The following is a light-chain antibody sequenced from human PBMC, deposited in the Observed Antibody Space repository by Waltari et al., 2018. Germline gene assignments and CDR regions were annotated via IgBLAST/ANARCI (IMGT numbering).Light chain of an antibody. Sequence: QSVLTQPPSASGTPGQGVIISCSGSNSNIGSHNLYWYQHLPGTAPKLLIHKNNQRPSGVPERFSGSKSGTSASLAISGLWSEDEADYYCAAWDDSLSGRVFGGGTKLTVL. CDR2: KNN. J-gene: IGLJ3*02. CDR3: AAWDDSLSGRV. V-gene: IGLV1-47*03. CDR1: NSNIGSHN.